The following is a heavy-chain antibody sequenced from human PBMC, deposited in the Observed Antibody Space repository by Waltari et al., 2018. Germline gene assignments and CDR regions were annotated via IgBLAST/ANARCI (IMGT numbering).Heavy chain of an antibody. D-gene: IGHD6-19*01. CDR1: GFTFHSYW. V-gene: IGHV3-74*03. Sequence: EVQLVESGGGLVQPGGSLSLSCAASGFTFHSYWMHWVRQAPGKGLVWGARGKSDGSSKSDADSVKGRFTVSRDSARNSLVLQMNRLRVEDTAVYFCAREHGAVAGSYYYVGMDVWGQGTTVIVSS. CDR2: GKSDGSSK. J-gene: IGHJ6*02. CDR3: AREHGAVAGSYYYVGMDV.